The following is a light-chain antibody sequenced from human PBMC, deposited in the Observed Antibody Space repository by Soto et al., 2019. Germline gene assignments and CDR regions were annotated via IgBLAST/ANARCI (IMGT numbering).Light chain of an antibody. Sequence: QSVLTQPASVSGSLGQSITISCSGTSSDIGTYDFVSWYQHLPGKAPKLIISEVSNRPSGVSDRFSGSKSGTSASLAITGLQPEDEAEYYCQSYDSGLVGLVFGTGTKVTVL. J-gene: IGLJ2*01. CDR3: QSYDSGLVGLV. CDR2: EVS. V-gene: IGLV2-14*01. CDR1: SSDIGTYDF.